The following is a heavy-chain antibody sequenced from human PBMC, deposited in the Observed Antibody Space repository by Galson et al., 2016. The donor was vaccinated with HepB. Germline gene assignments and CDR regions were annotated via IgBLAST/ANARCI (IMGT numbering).Heavy chain of an antibody. V-gene: IGHV3-11*01. Sequence: SLRLSCAASGFTFSDYYMSWIRQAPGKGLEWISYISSSGSAIYYADSVKGRFTISRDNAKKSLYLQMNSLRAEDTAMYYCARDFKQPGTAAAANWFDPWGQGTLVTVSS. D-gene: IGHD6-13*01. CDR3: ARDFKQPGTAAAANWFDP. CDR1: GFTFSDYY. J-gene: IGHJ5*02. CDR2: ISSSGSAI.